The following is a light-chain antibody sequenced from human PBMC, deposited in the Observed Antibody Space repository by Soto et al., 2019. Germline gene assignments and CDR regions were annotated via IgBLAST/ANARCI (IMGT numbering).Light chain of an antibody. V-gene: IGKV3-20*01. CDR2: DAS. CDR3: QQYGSSPFT. Sequence: EIVLTQSPGTLSLSPGERATLSCMASQSVTSNYLAWHQQKPGQAPRLLIYDASTRATGIPDRFSGSGSGTDFTLTISRLEPEDFAVYYCQQYGSSPFTFGPGTKVDIK. J-gene: IGKJ3*01. CDR1: QSVTSNY.